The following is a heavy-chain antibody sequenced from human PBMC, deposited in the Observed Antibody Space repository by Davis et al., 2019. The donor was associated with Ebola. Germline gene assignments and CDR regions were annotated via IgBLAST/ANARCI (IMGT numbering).Heavy chain of an antibody. J-gene: IGHJ2*01. CDR2: ISSSSSTI. CDR1: GFIFSSYV. CDR3: VRDPALVVTGGGWFFGL. Sequence: GESLKISCAASGFIFSSYVMSWVRQAPGKGLEWVSYISSSSSTIYYADSVKGRFTISRDNARNSLYLQMNSLRDEDTAVYYCVRDPALVVTGGGWFFGLWGRGTLVTVSS. V-gene: IGHV3-48*02. D-gene: IGHD2-21*02.